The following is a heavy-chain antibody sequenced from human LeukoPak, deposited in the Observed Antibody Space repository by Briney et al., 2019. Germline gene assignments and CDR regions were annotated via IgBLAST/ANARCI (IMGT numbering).Heavy chain of an antibody. CDR1: GFTFSSYA. V-gene: IGHV3-23*01. Sequence: PGGSLRLSCVASGFTFSSYAMSWVRQAPGKGLECVSAMSGSGGSTYYADSVKGRFTISRDNSKNTLYPQMDNLRAEDTAVYYCAKDKRHTSGWYYDYWGQGTLVTVSS. CDR2: MSGSGGST. J-gene: IGHJ4*02. D-gene: IGHD6-19*01. CDR3: AKDKRHTSGWYYDY.